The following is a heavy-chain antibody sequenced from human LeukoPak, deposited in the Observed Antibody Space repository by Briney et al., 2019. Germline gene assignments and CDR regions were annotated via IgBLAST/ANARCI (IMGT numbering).Heavy chain of an antibody. V-gene: IGHV3-53*01. CDR1: GFTVSSNY. CDR2: IYSGGST. Sequence: GGSLRLSCAASGFTVSSNYMSWVRQAPGKGLEWVSIIYSGGSTFYSDSVKGRFTISRDNSKNTLYLQMNSLSAEDTAVYYCARGGSYLSAFDIWGQGTMVTVSS. J-gene: IGHJ3*02. D-gene: IGHD1-26*01. CDR3: ARGGSYLSAFDI.